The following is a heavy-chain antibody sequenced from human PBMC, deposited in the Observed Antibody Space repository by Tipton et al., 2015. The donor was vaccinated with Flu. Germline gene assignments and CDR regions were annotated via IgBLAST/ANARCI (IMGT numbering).Heavy chain of an antibody. J-gene: IGHJ4*02. Sequence: TLSLTCTVSGGSISSYYWSWIRQPPGKGLEWLGYIYYSGSTNYNPSLKSRVTISVDTSKNQFSLKLSSVTAADTAVYYGARAPDIIVGATVFDYWGQGTLVTVPS. CDR3: ARAPDIIVGATVFDY. V-gene: IGHV4-59*01. CDR2: IYYSGST. D-gene: IGHD1-26*01. CDR1: GGSISSYY.